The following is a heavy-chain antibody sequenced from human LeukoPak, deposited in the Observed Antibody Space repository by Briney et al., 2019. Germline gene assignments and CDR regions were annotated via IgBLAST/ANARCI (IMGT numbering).Heavy chain of an antibody. CDR3: ARHRYYYDSSGYYYQP. D-gene: IGHD3-22*01. J-gene: IGHJ5*02. Sequence: PETVSLTCTVSGASISSYYWSWIRQPPGKGLEWSWYMYYSGSTNYNPSLKSRVTISVDTSKNQFSLRVSSVTAADTAVYYCARHRYYYDSSGYYYQPWGQGTLVTVSS. V-gene: IGHV4-59*01. CDR2: MYYSGST. CDR1: GASISSYY.